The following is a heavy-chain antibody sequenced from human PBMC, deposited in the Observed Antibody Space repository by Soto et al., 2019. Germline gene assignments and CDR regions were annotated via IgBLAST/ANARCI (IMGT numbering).Heavy chain of an antibody. CDR1: GYSFTSYW. D-gene: IGHD2-2*01. CDR2: IDPSDSYT. CDR3: AITSYCSSTSCFYYYYGMDV. V-gene: IGHV5-10-1*01. Sequence: GESLKISCTGSGYSFTSYWISWVRQMPGKGLEWMGRIDPSDSYTNYSPSFQGHVTISADKSISTAYLQWSSLKASDTAMYYCAITSYCSSTSCFYYYYGMDVWGQGTTVTVSS. J-gene: IGHJ6*02.